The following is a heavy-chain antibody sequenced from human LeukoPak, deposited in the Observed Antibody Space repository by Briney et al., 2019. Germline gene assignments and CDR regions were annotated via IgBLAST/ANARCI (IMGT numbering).Heavy chain of an antibody. Sequence: GGSLRLSCAASGFTFDDYGMSWVRQAPGKGLEWVSYISSSGSTIYYADSVKGRFTISRDNAKNSLYLQMNSLRAEDTAVYYCARDGYHYYGSGTYFGYYYMDVWGKGTTVTISS. CDR1: GFTFDDYG. D-gene: IGHD3-10*01. J-gene: IGHJ6*03. CDR2: ISSSGSTI. CDR3: ARDGYHYYGSGTYFGYYYMDV. V-gene: IGHV3-48*03.